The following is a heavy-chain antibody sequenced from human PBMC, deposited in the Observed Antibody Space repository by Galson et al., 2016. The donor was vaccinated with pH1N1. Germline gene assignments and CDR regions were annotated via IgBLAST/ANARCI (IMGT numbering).Heavy chain of an antibody. CDR1: GDRVSSNSAA. CDR2: TYYRSKWYN. J-gene: IGHJ6*02. CDR3: ARGGFYYDSSGPSYGMDV. Sequence: CAISGDRVSSNSAAWNWIRQSPSRGLEWLGRTYYRSKWYNDYAVSVKSRITINPDTSKNQFSLQLNSVTPEATAVYYCARGGFYYDSSGPSYGMDVWGQGTTVTVSS. V-gene: IGHV6-1*01. D-gene: IGHD3-22*01.